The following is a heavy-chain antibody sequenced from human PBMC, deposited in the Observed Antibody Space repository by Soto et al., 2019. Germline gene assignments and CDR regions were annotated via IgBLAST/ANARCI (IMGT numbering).Heavy chain of an antibody. V-gene: IGHV3-23*01. CDR1: GFTFGNYV. CDR3: AKDNGEGPSDC. Sequence: GGSLRLSCAPSGFTFGNYVMNWARQAPGKGLEWVSLISGSGTNTFYADSVKGRFTISRDNSKNTLYLQMNSLRAEDTAVYYCAKDNGEGPSDCWGQGTLVTVSS. J-gene: IGHJ4*02. CDR2: ISGSGTNT.